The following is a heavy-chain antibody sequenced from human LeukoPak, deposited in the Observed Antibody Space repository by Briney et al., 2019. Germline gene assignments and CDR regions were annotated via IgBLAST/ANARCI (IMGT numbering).Heavy chain of an antibody. CDR3: ARAPYDYGDYPDY. CDR1: GGSISSGGYY. Sequence: SETLSLTCTVSGGSISSGGYYWSWIRQHPGKGLEWIGYIYYSGSTYYNPSLKSRVTISVDTSKNQFSLKLSSVTAADTAVYYCARAPYDYGDYPDYWGQGTLVTVSS. V-gene: IGHV4-31*03. CDR2: IYYSGST. D-gene: IGHD4-17*01. J-gene: IGHJ4*02.